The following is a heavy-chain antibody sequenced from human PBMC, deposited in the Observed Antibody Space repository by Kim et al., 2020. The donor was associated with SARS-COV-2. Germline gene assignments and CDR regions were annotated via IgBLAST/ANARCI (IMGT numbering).Heavy chain of an antibody. CDR3: ARDVGYSSGWRYFDY. D-gene: IGHD6-19*01. J-gene: IGHJ4*02. Sequence: SETLSLTCTVSGGSISSYYWSWIRQPPGKGLEWIGYIYYSGSTNYNPSLKSRVTISVDTSKNQFSLKLSSVTAADTAVYYCARDVGYSSGWRYFDYWGQGTLVTVSS. V-gene: IGHV4-59*01. CDR2: IYYSGST. CDR1: GGSISSYY.